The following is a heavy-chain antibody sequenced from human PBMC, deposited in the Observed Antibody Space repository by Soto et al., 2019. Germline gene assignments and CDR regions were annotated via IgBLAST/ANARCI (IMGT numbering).Heavy chain of an antibody. V-gene: IGHV3-74*01. CDR1: GFTFSSYW. Sequence: GGSLGLSCGASGFTFSSYWMHWVRQAPGKGLVWVSRINSDGSSTSYADSVKGRFTISRDNAKNTLYLQMNSLRAEDTAVYYCALVTTVTTDSFWYYYYGMDVWGQGTTVTVSS. CDR3: ALVTTVTTDSFWYYYYGMDV. J-gene: IGHJ6*02. CDR2: INSDGSST. D-gene: IGHD4-4*01.